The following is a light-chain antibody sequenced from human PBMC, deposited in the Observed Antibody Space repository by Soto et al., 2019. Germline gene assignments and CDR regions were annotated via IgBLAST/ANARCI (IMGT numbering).Light chain of an antibody. J-gene: IGKJ3*01. CDR2: DAS. V-gene: IGKV1-5*01. CDR3: QQYNSYSFT. CDR1: QSISSW. Sequence: DIQMTQSPCTLSASVGDRVTITCRASQSISSWLAWYQQKPGKVPKLLIYDASSLESGVPSRFSGSGSGTEFTLTISSLQPDDFATYYCQQYNSYSFTFGPGTKVDIK.